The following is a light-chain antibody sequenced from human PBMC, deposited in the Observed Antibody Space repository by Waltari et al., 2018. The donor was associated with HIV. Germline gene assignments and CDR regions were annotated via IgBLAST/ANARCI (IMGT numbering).Light chain of an antibody. CDR1: SRGDGGLNL. V-gene: IGLV2-23*02. J-gene: IGLJ2*01. CDR2: EFS. CDR3: CAYAGSTTYVI. Sequence: SALTQPASVMGSPGQSFTISCPATSRGDGGLNLVSWYQQHPGKAPKLMIYEFSKRPSGVSNRFSGSKSGNTASLTISGLQAEDEADYYCCAYAGSTTYVIFGGGTKLTVL.